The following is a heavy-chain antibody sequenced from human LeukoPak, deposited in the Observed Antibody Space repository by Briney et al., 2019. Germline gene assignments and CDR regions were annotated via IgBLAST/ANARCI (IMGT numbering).Heavy chain of an antibody. Sequence: GGSLRLSCAASGFIVSNNYMSWVRQAPGKGLEWVSVIYSDGSTYYADSVKGRFTISRDNSKNTLYLQMNNLRAEDTAVYYCARAAYDSNGFTANHDYWGQGTLVTVSS. V-gene: IGHV3-53*01. J-gene: IGHJ4*02. CDR2: IYSDGST. CDR3: ARAAYDSNGFTANHDY. CDR1: GFIVSNNY. D-gene: IGHD3-22*01.